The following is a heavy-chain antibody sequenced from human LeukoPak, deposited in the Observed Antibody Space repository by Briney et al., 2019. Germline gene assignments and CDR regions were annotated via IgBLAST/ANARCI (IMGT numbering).Heavy chain of an antibody. J-gene: IGHJ5*02. CDR3: ARDLEYCSGGSCYEGGFDP. D-gene: IGHD2-15*01. CDR2: VNPNSGGT. Sequence: ASVKVSCKASGYTFTGYYMHWVRQAPGQGLEWMGWVNPNSGGTNYAQKLQGRVTMTRDTSITTAYMELSSLTSDDTAVYYCARDLEYCSGGSCYEGGFDPWGQGTLVTVSS. CDR1: GYTFTGYY. V-gene: IGHV1-2*02.